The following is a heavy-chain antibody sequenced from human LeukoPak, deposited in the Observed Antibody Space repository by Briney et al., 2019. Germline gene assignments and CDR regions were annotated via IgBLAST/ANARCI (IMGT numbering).Heavy chain of an antibody. D-gene: IGHD3-10*01. Sequence: ASVKVSCKASGYTFTGYYMHWVRQAPGQGLEWMGWINPNSGGTNYAQKFQGRVTMARDTSISTAYMELSRLRSDDTAVYYCARDRNGVAWFNPWGQGTLVTVSS. CDR3: ARDRNGVAWFNP. CDR1: GYTFTGYY. CDR2: INPNSGGT. V-gene: IGHV1-2*02. J-gene: IGHJ5*02.